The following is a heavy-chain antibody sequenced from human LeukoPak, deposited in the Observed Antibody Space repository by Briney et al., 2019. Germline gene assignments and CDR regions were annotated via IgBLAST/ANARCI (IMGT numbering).Heavy chain of an antibody. V-gene: IGHV1-8*02. Sequence: ASVKVSCKASGYTFTDYYINWVRQATGQGLEWMGWMNPNSGNTGYAQKFQGRVTVTRDTSINTAYMELSSLTSEDTAVYYCARGPGGYYYYMDVWAKGTTVTISS. J-gene: IGHJ6*03. CDR2: MNPNSGNT. CDR3: ARGPGGYYYYMDV. CDR1: GYTFTDYY.